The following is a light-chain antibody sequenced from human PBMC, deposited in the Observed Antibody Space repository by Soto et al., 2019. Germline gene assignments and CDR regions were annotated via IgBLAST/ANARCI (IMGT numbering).Light chain of an antibody. Sequence: DIQMTQSHSTLSASVGDIVTITCRASQSISSWLAWYQQKPGKAPKLLIYKASSLGSGVPSRFSRSCSGTEFTLTTSSLQADDFANYSCQQYKSYWTFGKGTKVEIK. CDR3: QQYKSYWT. CDR1: QSISSW. V-gene: IGKV1-5*03. J-gene: IGKJ1*01. CDR2: KAS.